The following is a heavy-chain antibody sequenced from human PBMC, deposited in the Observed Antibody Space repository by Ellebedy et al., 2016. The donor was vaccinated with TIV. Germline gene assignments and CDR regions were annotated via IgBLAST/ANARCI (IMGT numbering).Heavy chain of an antibody. CDR1: GGPIRRGGYY. CDR2: ISHSGSN. V-gene: IGHV4-34*01. Sequence: MPSETLSLTCTVPGGPIRRGGYYWNWIRQSPGEGLEWIEDISHSGSNNYKPSLKSRVTISMDTSNNRFSLKLISMTAADTAVYYCARGEVGAIDYWGQGTLVTVSS. D-gene: IGHD1-26*01. CDR3: ARGEVGAIDY. J-gene: IGHJ4*02.